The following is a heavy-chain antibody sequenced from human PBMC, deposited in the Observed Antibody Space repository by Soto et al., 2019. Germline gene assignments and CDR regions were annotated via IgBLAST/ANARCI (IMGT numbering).Heavy chain of an antibody. D-gene: IGHD1-1*01. CDR3: AIVRYSDNWNGRSVG. J-gene: IGHJ1*01. Sequence: PSATLSLTCTVSSGSISSGAFSWSWIRQPPGRGLEWIGYIYHSGSTYYIPSLRSRVAISMDRAKNQFSLHLSSVTAEDTAVYFCAIVRYSDNWNGRSVGWGPGAPVTV. V-gene: IGHV4-30-2*01. CDR1: SGSISSGAFS. CDR2: IYHSGST.